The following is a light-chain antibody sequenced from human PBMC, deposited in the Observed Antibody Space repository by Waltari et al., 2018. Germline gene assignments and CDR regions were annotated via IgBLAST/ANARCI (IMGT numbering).Light chain of an antibody. V-gene: IGKV3-20*01. CDR1: QSVTRA. CDR3: QHYLRLPVT. J-gene: IGKJ1*01. Sequence: EIVLTHSPGTLSLSPGESATLSCRTSQSVTRALAWYQQKPGQAPRLLIYGASNRATGIPDRFSGSGSGTDFSLTISSLEPEDFAVYYCQHYLRLPVTFGQGTKVEVK. CDR2: GAS.